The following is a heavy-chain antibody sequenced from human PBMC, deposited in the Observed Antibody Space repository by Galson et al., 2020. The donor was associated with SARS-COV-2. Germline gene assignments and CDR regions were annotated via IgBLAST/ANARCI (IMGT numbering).Heavy chain of an antibody. Sequence: GGSLRLSCAASGFTFSSYDMHSVRQATGKGLEWVSAIGTAGATYYPGSAKGRLTISRENAKNSLYLQMNSLIAGATAVNYCARGSQDIVVVPAANARVYYYFYMVVWGKGTTVTVSS. CDR2: IGTAGAT. V-gene: IGHV3-13*04. CDR3: ARGSQDIVVVPAANARVYYYFYMVV. D-gene: IGHD2-2*01. CDR1: GFTFSSYD. J-gene: IGHJ6*03.